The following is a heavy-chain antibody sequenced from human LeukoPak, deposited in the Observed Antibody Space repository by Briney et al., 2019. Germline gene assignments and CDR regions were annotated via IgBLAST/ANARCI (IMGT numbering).Heavy chain of an antibody. CDR3: ATDLRWELSRDF. J-gene: IGHJ4*02. CDR1: GFTFSNTW. V-gene: IGHV3-15*01. D-gene: IGHD1-26*01. Sequence: GGSLRLSCAASGFTFSNTWMTWVRQAPGTGLEWVGRIKSKTDGGTADYAAPVKGRFTISRDDSKNTLYLQTNSLKSEDTAVYYCATDLRWELSRDFWGQGTLVTVSS. CDR2: IKSKTDGGTA.